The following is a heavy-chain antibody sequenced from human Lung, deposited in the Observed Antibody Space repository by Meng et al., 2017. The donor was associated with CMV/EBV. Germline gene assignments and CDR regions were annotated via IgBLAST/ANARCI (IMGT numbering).Heavy chain of an antibody. D-gene: IGHD6-19*01. CDR3: ARIKWLEAPPRPGHFDY. Sequence: ASVKVSCKASGYTFTSYGISWVRQAPGQGLEWMGWISAYNGNTNYAQKLQGRVTMTTDTSTSTAYMELRSLRSDDTAVYYCARIKWLEAPPRPGHFDYWGQETLVTVSS. J-gene: IGHJ4*02. CDR1: GYTFTSYG. V-gene: IGHV1-18*01. CDR2: ISAYNGNT.